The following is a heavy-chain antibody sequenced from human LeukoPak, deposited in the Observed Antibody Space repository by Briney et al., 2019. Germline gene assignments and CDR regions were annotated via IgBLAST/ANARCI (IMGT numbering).Heavy chain of an antibody. J-gene: IGHJ4*02. CDR3: ARDPVEWEQLLDY. CDR1: GFIFSNYW. D-gene: IGHD1-26*01. Sequence: GGSLRLSCAASGFIFSNYWMGWVRQAPGKRPEWVANMNKDGSEKYYADSVKRRFTISRDNARNSVYLQMNSLRVEDTAVYYCARDPVEWEQLLDYWGQGTLVTVSS. CDR2: MNKDGSEK. V-gene: IGHV3-7*01.